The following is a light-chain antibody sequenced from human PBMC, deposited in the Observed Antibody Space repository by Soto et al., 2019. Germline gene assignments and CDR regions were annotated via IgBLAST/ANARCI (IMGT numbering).Light chain of an antibody. CDR1: QSVSSK. V-gene: IGKV3-15*01. J-gene: IGKJ1*01. CDR2: GAS. Sequence: EIGMTQSPATLSVSPGEGATLSCGASQSVSSKLAWYQQKPGQAPRLRIYGASTRATGIPARFSGSGSGTEFTLIISSLQSEDSAVYYCQQYNSWLWTFGQGTKVDIK. CDR3: QQYNSWLWT.